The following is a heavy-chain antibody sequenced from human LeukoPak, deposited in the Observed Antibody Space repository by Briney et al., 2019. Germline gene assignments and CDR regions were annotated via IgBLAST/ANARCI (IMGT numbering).Heavy chain of an antibody. CDR1: GFTFSDYY. CDR2: ISSSSSYT. CDR3: ARVGCSGGSCYAFDY. V-gene: IGHV3-11*05. D-gene: IGHD2-15*01. J-gene: IGHJ4*02. Sequence: GGSRRLSCAASGFTFSDYYMSWIRQAPGKGLEWVSYISSSSSYTNYADSVKGRFTISRDNAKNSLYLQMNSLRAEDTAVYYCARVGCSGGSCYAFDYWGQGTLVTVSS.